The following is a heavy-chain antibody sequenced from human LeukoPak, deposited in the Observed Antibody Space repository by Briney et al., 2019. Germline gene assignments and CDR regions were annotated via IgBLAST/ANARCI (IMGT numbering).Heavy chain of an antibody. CDR3: ARGSSGYAPIDF. Sequence: ASVKVSCKASGYTFTSYYMHWVRQAPGQGLEWMGIINPSGGSTNYAQKLQGRVTMTRDTSTTTVYMELSSLRSEDTAVYYCARGSSGYAPIDFWGQGTLVAVSS. J-gene: IGHJ4*02. V-gene: IGHV1-46*03. CDR2: INPSGGST. D-gene: IGHD5-12*01. CDR1: GYTFTSYY.